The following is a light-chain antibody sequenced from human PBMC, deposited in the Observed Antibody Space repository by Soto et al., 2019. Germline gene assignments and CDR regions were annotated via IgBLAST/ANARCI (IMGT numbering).Light chain of an antibody. Sequence: DIVMNQSPDSLAVSLGERATINCKSSQSVLYSSNNKNYLAWYQQKPGQPPKLLIYWASTRESGVPDRFSGSGSGTDFTLTISSLQAEDVAVYYCQQYYSTPLTFGGGTKWIS. J-gene: IGKJ4*01. CDR1: QSVLYSSNNKNY. CDR2: WAS. V-gene: IGKV4-1*01. CDR3: QQYYSTPLT.